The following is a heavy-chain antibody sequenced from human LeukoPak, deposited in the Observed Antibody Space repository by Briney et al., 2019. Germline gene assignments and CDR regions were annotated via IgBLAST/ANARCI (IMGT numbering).Heavy chain of an antibody. V-gene: IGHV1-69*13. CDR1: GGTFSSYA. Sequence: ASVKVSCKASGGTFSSYATSWVRQAPGQGLEWMGGIIPIFGTANYAQKFQGRVTITADESTSTAYMELSSLRSEDTAVYYCATSYYYDSSGYYYFDYWGQGTLVTVSS. D-gene: IGHD3-22*01. CDR2: IIPIFGTA. J-gene: IGHJ4*02. CDR3: ATSYYYDSSGYYYFDY.